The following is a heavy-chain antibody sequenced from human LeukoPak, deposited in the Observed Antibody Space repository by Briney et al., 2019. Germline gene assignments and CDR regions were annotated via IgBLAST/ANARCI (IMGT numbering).Heavy chain of an antibody. J-gene: IGHJ5*02. CDR2: IYYSGST. V-gene: IGHV4-59*08. CDR3: ARVTTVTTDYWFDP. Sequence: PSETLSLTCTVSGGSISSYYWSWIRQPPGKGLEWIGYIYYSGSTYYNPSLKSRVTISVDTSKNQFSLKLSSVTAADTAVYYCARVTTVTTDYWFDPWGQGTLVTVSS. CDR1: GGSISSYY. D-gene: IGHD4-17*01.